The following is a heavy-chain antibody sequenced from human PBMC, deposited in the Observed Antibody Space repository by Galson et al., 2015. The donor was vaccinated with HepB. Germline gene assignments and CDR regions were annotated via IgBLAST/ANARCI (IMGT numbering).Heavy chain of an antibody. J-gene: IGHJ4*02. Sequence: SLRLSCAASGFSVYSNYMNWVRQAPGKGLEWVSLIYSSSSSTNYADFVRGRFTISRDTSKNTVYLQMSRLSADDTAIYYCAQLGTGYWGRGTLVTVSS. CDR2: IYSSSSST. D-gene: IGHD7-27*01. V-gene: IGHV3-53*01. CDR1: GFSVYSNY. CDR3: AQLGTGY.